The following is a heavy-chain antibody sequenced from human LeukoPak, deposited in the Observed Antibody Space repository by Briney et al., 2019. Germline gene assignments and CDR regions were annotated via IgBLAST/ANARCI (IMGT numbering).Heavy chain of an antibody. Sequence: GGSLRLSRAASGFTFSSYGMHWVRQAPGKGLEWVSYINGGGSPIFYADSVRGRFTISRDNAKNSLHLQMNSLRAEDTAVYYCVRDNPRCCGVIPANIDDYWGQGTLVTVSS. V-gene: IGHV3-48*01. CDR3: VRDNPRCCGVIPANIDDY. CDR1: GFTFSSYG. D-gene: IGHD2-21*01. CDR2: INGGGSPI. J-gene: IGHJ4*02.